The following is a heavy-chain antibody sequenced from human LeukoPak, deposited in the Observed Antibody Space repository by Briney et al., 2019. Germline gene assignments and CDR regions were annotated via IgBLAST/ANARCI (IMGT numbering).Heavy chain of an antibody. CDR1: GYTFTSYG. D-gene: IGHD3-10*01. CDR3: APRGLYGSGSFDY. CDR2: ISAYNGNT. J-gene: IGHJ4*02. Sequence: ASVKVSCKASGYTFTSYGISWVRRAPGQGLEWMGWISAYNGNTNYALKLQGRVTMTTDTSTSTAYMELSRLRSDDTAVYYCAPRGLYGSGSFDYWGQGTLVTVSS. V-gene: IGHV1-18*01.